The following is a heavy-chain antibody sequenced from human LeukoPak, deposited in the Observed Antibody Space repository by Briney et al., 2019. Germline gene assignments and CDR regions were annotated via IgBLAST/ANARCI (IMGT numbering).Heavy chain of an antibody. CDR2: ISGSGGRT. Sequence: GGSLRLSCAASGFTFISYAMSWVRQAPGKGLEWVSSISGSGGRTSYADSVQGRFTISRDNSKNTLYLELNSLRAEDTAVYYCARRPTVTTPLTAWVQGTLVTVSS. D-gene: IGHD4-17*01. CDR3: ARRPTVTTPLTA. V-gene: IGHV3-23*01. CDR1: GFTFISYA. J-gene: IGHJ5*02.